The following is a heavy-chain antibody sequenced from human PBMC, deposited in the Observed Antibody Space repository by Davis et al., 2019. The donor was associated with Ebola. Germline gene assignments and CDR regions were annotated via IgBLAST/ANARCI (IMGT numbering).Heavy chain of an antibody. Sequence: LTCAASGFTFSSYAMSWVRQAPGKGLEWVSAISGNGGSTYYADSVKGRFTIPRDNSKNTLYLQMNSLRAEDTAVYYCAKDATLLSTYWYFDLWGRGTLVTVSS. CDR1: GFTFSSYA. D-gene: IGHD1-1*01. CDR2: ISGNGGST. J-gene: IGHJ2*01. V-gene: IGHV3-23*01. CDR3: AKDATLLSTYWYFDL.